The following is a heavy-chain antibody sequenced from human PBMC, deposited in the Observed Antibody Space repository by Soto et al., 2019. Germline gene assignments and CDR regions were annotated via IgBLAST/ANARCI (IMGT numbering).Heavy chain of an antibody. J-gene: IGHJ5*02. CDR2: IHHSGST. V-gene: IGHV4-34*01. CDR1: GGSFSGYH. Sequence: SETLSLTCAIHGGSFSGYHWSWIRQPPGKGLEWIGEIHHSGSTNYSPSLKRRVTISIDTSKKRFSLRLSSVTAADTALYYCARGGYYDRRWFDPWGQGTLVTVSS. D-gene: IGHD3-22*01. CDR3: ARGGYYDRRWFDP.